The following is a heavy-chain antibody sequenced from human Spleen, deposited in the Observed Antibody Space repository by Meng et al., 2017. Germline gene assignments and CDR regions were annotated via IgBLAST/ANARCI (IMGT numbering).Heavy chain of an antibody. Sequence: EVQLVESGGGLVQHGGSLRLSCAASGFSFSTYWMHWVRQAPGKGLVWVSRINSDGSSTTYADSVKGRFTISRDNAKNTLYLQMNSLRAEDTAIYYCVDSNFDYWGQGTLVTVSS. V-gene: IGHV3-74*01. CDR3: VDSNFDY. CDR1: GFSFSTYW. D-gene: IGHD4-11*01. CDR2: INSDGSST. J-gene: IGHJ4*02.